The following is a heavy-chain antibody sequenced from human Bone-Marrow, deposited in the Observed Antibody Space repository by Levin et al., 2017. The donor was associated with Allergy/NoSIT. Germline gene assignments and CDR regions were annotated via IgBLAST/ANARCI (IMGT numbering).Heavy chain of an antibody. CDR1: GTSISGSY. J-gene: IGHJ5*02. CDR3: VRDGYGSGSYGWFDP. D-gene: IGHD3-10*01. V-gene: IGHV4-59*01. Sequence: NPSETLSLSCNVSGTSISGSYWSWIRQSPGKGLEWIGHIYSGTTNYNPSLKSRVTISEDTSKNQFSLILTSVTAADTAVYYCVRDGYGSGSYGWFDPWGQGTQVTVAS. CDR2: IYSGTT.